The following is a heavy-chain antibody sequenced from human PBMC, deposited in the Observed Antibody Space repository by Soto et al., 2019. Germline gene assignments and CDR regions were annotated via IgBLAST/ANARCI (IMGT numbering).Heavy chain of an antibody. V-gene: IGHV3-53*02. D-gene: IGHD6-13*01. J-gene: IGHJ4*02. CDR2: LYSDGRT. CDR1: GFIVSSSY. CDR3: ARCSGWYGQCYFDC. Sequence: DVQLVETGGGLIQPGGSLRLSCAASGFIVSSSYMSWVRQAPGKGLEWVSVLYSDGRTYYADSVKGRFTISRDNSKNTLYLQMNSLSAEDTAMYYCARCSGWYGQCYFDCWGQGTLVTVSS.